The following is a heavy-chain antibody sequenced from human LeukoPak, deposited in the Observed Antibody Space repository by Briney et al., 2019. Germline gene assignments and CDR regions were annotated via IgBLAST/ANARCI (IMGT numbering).Heavy chain of an antibody. CDR2: ISSSSSYI. V-gene: IGHV3-21*01. D-gene: IGHD5-12*01. CDR1: GFTFSSYS. J-gene: IGHJ4*02. CDR3: ARDYSGYEDSTPYFDY. Sequence: GESLRLSCAASGFTFSSYSMNWVRQAPGKGLEWVSSISSSSSYIYYADSVKGRFTISRDNAKNSLYLQMNSLRAEDTAVYYCARDYSGYEDSTPYFDYWGQGTLVTVSS.